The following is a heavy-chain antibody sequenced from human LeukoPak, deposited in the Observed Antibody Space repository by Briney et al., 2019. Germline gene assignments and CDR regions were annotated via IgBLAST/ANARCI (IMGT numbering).Heavy chain of an antibody. D-gene: IGHD3-22*01. V-gene: IGHV1-2*02. CDR1: GYTFTDYY. CDR2: INPDSGGT. J-gene: IGHJ4*02. CDR3: ARTPGSAYEY. Sequence: ASVKVSCKASGYTFTDYYIHWVRHAPRQGLEWMGWINPDSGGTNYAQKFHGRVTMTRDPPISTAYMELTRLQSDDTPVYYCARTPGSAYEYWGQGTLVTVSS.